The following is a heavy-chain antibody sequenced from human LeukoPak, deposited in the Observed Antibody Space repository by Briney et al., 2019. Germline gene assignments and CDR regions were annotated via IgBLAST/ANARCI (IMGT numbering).Heavy chain of an antibody. CDR1: GYTLTELS. D-gene: IGHD1-26*01. Sequence: ASVKVSCKVSGYTLTELSMHWVRQAPGKGLEWMGGFDPEDGETIYAQKFQGRVTMTEDTSTDTAYMELSSLRSEDTAVYYCATGGGDQWEPSMRDWGQGTLVTVSS. CDR2: FDPEDGET. J-gene: IGHJ4*02. CDR3: ATGGGDQWEPSMRD. V-gene: IGHV1-24*01.